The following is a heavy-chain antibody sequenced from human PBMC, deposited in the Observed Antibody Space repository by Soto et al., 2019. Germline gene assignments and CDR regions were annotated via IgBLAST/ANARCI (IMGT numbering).Heavy chain of an antibody. CDR1: GGSITSGGYY. Sequence: QVQLQESGPGLVTTSQTLSLTCTVSGGSITSGGYYWSWIRQLPGKGLEWIGYIYYSGSTYFNPSLKSRVTISVDTSKNQFSLKVSSVTATDTAVYYCARSYTATTEANWFDPWGQGALVTVSS. V-gene: IGHV4-31*03. D-gene: IGHD4-4*01. CDR2: IYYSGST. CDR3: ARSYTATTEANWFDP. J-gene: IGHJ5*02.